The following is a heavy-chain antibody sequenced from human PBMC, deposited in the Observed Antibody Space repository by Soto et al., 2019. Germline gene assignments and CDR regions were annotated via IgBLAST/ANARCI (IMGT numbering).Heavy chain of an antibody. J-gene: IGHJ4*02. CDR3: ARVPDY. CDR2: IYHSGRT. V-gene: IGHV4-30-2*01. Sequence: QLQLQESGSGLVKPSQTLSLTCAVSGGSISSGCYYWSWSRQPPGKGLEWIGYIYHSGRTYYNPSLKIRVTIAVDRTKNQFSLKLSSVTAAYTAVYYCARVPDYWGQGTLVTFSS. CDR1: GGSISSGCYY.